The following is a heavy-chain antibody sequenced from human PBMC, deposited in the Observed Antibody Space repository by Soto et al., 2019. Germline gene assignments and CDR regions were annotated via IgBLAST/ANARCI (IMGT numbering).Heavy chain of an antibody. J-gene: IGHJ4*02. D-gene: IGHD3-10*01. V-gene: IGHV3-23*01. CDR1: GFTLNNYA. Sequence: EVQLLESGGGLVQPGGSLRLSCAASGFTLNNYAMTWVRQAPGKGLEWVSAISGGGDTTSYADSVKGRFTVSRDGPKNTLYLQMSSLRAEDTALYYCAKGRGGSGSLTPRVDFWGQGTLVTVSS. CDR3: AKGRGGSGSLTPRVDF. CDR2: ISGGGDTT.